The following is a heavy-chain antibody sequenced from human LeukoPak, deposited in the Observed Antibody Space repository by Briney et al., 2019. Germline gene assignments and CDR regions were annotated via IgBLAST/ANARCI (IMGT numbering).Heavy chain of an antibody. CDR3: ARTYCGGDCRGYYYHYYMDV. D-gene: IGHD2-21*02. V-gene: IGHV4-61*02. CDR1: AGSISSGSYY. J-gene: IGHJ6*03. CDR2: IYTSGST. Sequence: SETLSLTCTVAAGSISSGSYYWSWIRQPAGKGLEGIGRIYTSGSTKYNPSLKSRVTISVDRSKNQFSLKLSSVTAADTAVYYCARTYCGGDCRGYYYHYYMDVWGKGTTVTISS.